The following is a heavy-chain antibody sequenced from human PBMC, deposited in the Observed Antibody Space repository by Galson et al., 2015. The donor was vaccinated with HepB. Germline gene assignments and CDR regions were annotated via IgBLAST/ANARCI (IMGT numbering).Heavy chain of an antibody. Sequence: QSGAEVKKPGESLKISCKGSGYSFSTYWIGWVRQMPGKGLEWMGIIYPGDSDTRYSPPFQGQVTISADKSVSTAYLQWSSLKASDTAMYYCARHGSSGWSDGDAFDIWGQGTMVTVSS. CDR3: ARHGSSGWSDGDAFDI. J-gene: IGHJ3*02. CDR1: GYSFSTYW. CDR2: IYPGDSDT. V-gene: IGHV5-51*01. D-gene: IGHD6-19*01.